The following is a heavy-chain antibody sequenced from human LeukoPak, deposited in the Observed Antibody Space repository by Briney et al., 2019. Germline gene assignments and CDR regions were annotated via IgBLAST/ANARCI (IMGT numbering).Heavy chain of an antibody. CDR1: GGSFSGYY. D-gene: IGHD3-3*01. Sequence: PSETLSLTCGVYGGSFSGYYWSWIRQPRGMGPEWIGEINHSGSTNFHPSLNSRVSMSVDTSKNQFSLKLNSVTAADTAIYYCARGGLRFLEWSFDYWDQGTLVTVSS. V-gene: IGHV4-34*01. CDR3: ARGGLRFLEWSFDY. J-gene: IGHJ4*02. CDR2: INHSGST.